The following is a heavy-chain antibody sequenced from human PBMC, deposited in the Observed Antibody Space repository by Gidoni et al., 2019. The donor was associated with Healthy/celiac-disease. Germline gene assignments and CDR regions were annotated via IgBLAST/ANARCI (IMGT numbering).Heavy chain of an antibody. CDR2: IWYDGSNK. V-gene: IGHV3-33*01. D-gene: IGHD6-13*01. CDR1: GFTFSSYG. CDR3: ARGVAAAGKYNWFDP. Sequence: QVQLVESGGGVVQPGRSLRLSCAAPGFTFSSYGMHWVRQAPGKGLEWVAVIWYDGSNKYYADSVEGRFTISRDNSKNTLYLQMNSLRAEDTAVYYCARGVAAAGKYNWFDPWGQGTLVTVSS. J-gene: IGHJ5*02.